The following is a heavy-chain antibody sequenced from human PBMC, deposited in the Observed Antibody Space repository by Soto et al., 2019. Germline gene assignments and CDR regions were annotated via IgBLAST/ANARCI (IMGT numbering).Heavy chain of an antibody. D-gene: IGHD6-19*01. Sequence: ASVKVSCKVSGYTLTELSMHWVRQAPGKGLEWMGGFDPEDGETIYAQKFQGRVTMTEDTSTDTAYMELSSLRSEGTAVYYCATGGWDRPGYSSGWYYFDYWGQGTLVTVSS. J-gene: IGHJ4*02. CDR1: GYTLTELS. CDR3: ATGGWDRPGYSSGWYYFDY. V-gene: IGHV1-24*01. CDR2: FDPEDGET.